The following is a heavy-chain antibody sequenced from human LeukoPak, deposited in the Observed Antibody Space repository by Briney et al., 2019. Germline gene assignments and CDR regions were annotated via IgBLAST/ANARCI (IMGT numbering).Heavy chain of an antibody. D-gene: IGHD6-25*01. CDR1: EFTFSGHR. CDR2: INQDGSER. J-gene: IGHJ4*02. Sequence: PGGSLRLTCAASEFTFSGHRMSWVRQAPGKGLEWVAHINQDGSERLYVDSVKGRFTISRGNAKNSLYLQMNSLRDEDTAVYYCARSTHSSADYWGQGTLVTVSS. CDR3: ARSTHSSADY. V-gene: IGHV3-7*01.